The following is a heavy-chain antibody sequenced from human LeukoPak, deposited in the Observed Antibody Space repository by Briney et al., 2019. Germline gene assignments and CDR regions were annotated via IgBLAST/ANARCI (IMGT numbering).Heavy chain of an antibody. CDR1: GFTFSSYS. V-gene: IGHV3-21*01. J-gene: IGHJ4*02. CDR2: ISSSSSYI. CDR3: ARVRGYSSNFDY. Sequence: GGSLRLSCAASGFTFSSYSMNWVRQAPGKGLEWVSSISSSSSYIYYADSVKGRFTISRDNSKNTLYLQMNSLRAEDTAVYYCARVRGYSSNFDYWGRGTLVTVSS. D-gene: IGHD6-13*01.